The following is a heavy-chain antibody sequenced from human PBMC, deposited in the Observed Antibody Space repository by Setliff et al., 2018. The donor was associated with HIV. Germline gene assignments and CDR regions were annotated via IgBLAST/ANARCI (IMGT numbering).Heavy chain of an antibody. CDR2: VSHSGTT. Sequence: SETLSLTCAVYGGSFSGYYWSWIRQSPGKGLEWIGKVSHSGTTKYNPSLKSRLSISVDTPKNQFSLKVSSVTAADTAVYYCARLQLKVTTWYFDLWGRGTLVTVSS. V-gene: IGHV4-34*01. CDR3: ARLQLKVTTWYFDL. J-gene: IGHJ2*01. CDR1: GGSFSGYY. D-gene: IGHD4-17*01.